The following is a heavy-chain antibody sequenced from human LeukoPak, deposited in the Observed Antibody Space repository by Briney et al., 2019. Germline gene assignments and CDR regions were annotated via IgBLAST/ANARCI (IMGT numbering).Heavy chain of an antibody. CDR2: ISWNSGSI. V-gene: IGHV3-9*03. J-gene: IGHJ4*02. D-gene: IGHD6-6*01. CDR1: GFTFDDYA. Sequence: GRYLRLSCAASGFTFDDYAMHWVRQPPGKGLEWVSGISWNSGSIGYADSVKGRFTISRDNAKNSLYLQMNSLRAEDMALYYCTKALTDSSSSYFDNWGQGTLVTVSS. CDR3: TKALTDSSSSYFDN.